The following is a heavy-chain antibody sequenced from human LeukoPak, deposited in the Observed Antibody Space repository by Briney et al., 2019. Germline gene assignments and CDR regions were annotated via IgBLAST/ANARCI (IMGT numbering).Heavy chain of an antibody. CDR1: GFTFSIYT. J-gene: IGHJ5*02. CDR3: ARDGYQVPTTFGAFDP. CDR2: ISAGSRHI. V-gene: IGHV3-21*01. D-gene: IGHD3-3*01. Sequence: GGSLRLSCEASGFTFSIYTMNWVRQAPGKGLEWVSIISAGSRHIYYADSVRGRFTISRDDAKNSLYLQMNTLRAEDTAVYYCARDGYQVPTTFGAFDPWGQGTLVTVSS.